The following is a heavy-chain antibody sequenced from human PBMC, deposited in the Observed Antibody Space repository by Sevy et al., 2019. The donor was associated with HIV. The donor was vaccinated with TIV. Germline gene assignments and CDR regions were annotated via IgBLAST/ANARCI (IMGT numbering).Heavy chain of an antibody. V-gene: IGHV4-39*01. J-gene: IGHJ5*02. Sequence: SETLSLTCTVSGGSISSSSYYWGWIRQPPGKGLEWIGSIYYSGSTYYNPSLKSRVTISVDTSKNQFSLKLSPVTAADTAVYYCASLLWFGELSPNYNWFDPWGQGTLVTVSS. CDR2: IYYSGST. CDR1: GGSISSSSYY. CDR3: ASLLWFGELSPNYNWFDP. D-gene: IGHD3-10*01.